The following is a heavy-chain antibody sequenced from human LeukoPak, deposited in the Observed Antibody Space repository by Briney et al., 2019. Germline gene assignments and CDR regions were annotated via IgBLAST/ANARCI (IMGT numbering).Heavy chain of an antibody. CDR3: ARGLFYDSPWGFGY. V-gene: IGHV5-51*01. J-gene: IGHJ4*02. D-gene: IGHD3-22*01. Sequence: GESLKISCKGSEYSFTSYWVGWVRQMPGKGLEWMGVIYPGDSHTRYSPSFQGQVTISVDKSISTAYLQWSSLRASDTAMYYCARGLFYDSPWGFGYWGQGTLVTVSS. CDR2: IYPGDSHT. CDR1: EYSFTSYW.